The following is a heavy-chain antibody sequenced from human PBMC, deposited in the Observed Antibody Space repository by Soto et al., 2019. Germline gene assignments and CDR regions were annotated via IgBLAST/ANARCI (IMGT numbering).Heavy chain of an antibody. D-gene: IGHD5-18*01. Sequence: SETLSLTCTVSGGSISSYYWSWIRQPPGKGLEWIGYIYYSGSTNYNPSLKSRVTISVDTSKNQFSLKLTSVTAADTAVYYCARDNGYSYGYNLDHWGQGALVTVSS. CDR1: GGSISSYY. CDR2: IYYSGST. V-gene: IGHV4-59*01. J-gene: IGHJ4*02. CDR3: ARDNGYSYGYNLDH.